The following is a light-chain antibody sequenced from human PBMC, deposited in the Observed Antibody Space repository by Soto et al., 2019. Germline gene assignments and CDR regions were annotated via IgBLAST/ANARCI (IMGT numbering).Light chain of an antibody. J-gene: IGLJ1*01. V-gene: IGLV1-40*01. CDR3: QSYDSSHV. Sequence: QSVLTQPPSVSGAPGQRVTISCTGSSSNIGAGYDVHWYQQLPGTAPKLLIYGNSNRPSGVPDRFSGSKSGTSASLAITGLQAEDEADYYCQSYDSSHVFGTGTKATV. CDR1: SSNIGAGYD. CDR2: GNS.